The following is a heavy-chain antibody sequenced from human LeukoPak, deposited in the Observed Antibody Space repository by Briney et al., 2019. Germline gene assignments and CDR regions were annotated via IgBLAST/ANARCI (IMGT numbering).Heavy chain of an antibody. CDR1: GFTLSSYG. Sequence: GVSLRLSCAASGFTLSSYGMHWVRQAPGRGLEWVAFIRYDGSNKYYADSVKGRFTISRDNSKNTLFLQMNSLRAEDTAVYYCAKELPNYDFWSGSDYMDVWGKGTTVTVS. CDR3: AKELPNYDFWSGSDYMDV. J-gene: IGHJ6*03. CDR2: IRYDGSNK. V-gene: IGHV3-30*02. D-gene: IGHD3-3*01.